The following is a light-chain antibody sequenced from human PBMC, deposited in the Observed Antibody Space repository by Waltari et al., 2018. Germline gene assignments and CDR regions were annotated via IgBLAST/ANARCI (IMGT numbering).Light chain of an antibody. J-gene: IGLJ2*01. CDR1: DVGSKS. CDR2: DDC. CDR3: QVYYTNSDHVV. Sequence: SYVLTQLPSVSVAPGKTARIICGGKDVGSKSVHWYQQKPGQAPVLIVYDDCERPSGIPGRFSGSKSGDTATLTVSRVEAGDEADYYCQVYYTNSDHVVFGRGTKLTVL. V-gene: IGLV3-21*03.